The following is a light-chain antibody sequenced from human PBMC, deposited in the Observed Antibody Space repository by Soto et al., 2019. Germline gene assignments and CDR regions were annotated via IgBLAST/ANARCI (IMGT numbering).Light chain of an antibody. Sequence: EIVLTQSPDTLSLSPGERATLSCRASQGVSGNFLAWYQHRPGQAPRLLIYAASSRPTGIPDRFSGSGSGTDCTLTISRLEPEDFAVYYCQQYDSSPPNTFDQGTRLEIK. CDR3: QQYDSSPPNT. CDR1: QGVSGNF. CDR2: AAS. J-gene: IGKJ2*01. V-gene: IGKV3-20*01.